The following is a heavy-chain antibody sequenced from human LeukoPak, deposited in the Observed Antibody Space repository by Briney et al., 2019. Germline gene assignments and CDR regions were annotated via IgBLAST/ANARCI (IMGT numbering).Heavy chain of an antibody. J-gene: IGHJ3*02. CDR1: GFTFSSYG. D-gene: IGHD2-2*01. CDR2: IRYDGSNK. CDR3: AKVWDIVVVPAAIEDAFDI. V-gene: IGHV3-30*02. Sequence: RSGGSLRLSCAASGFTFSSYGMHWVRQAPGKGLEWVAFIRYDGSNKYYADSVKGRFTISRDNSKNTLYLQMNSLRAEDTAVYYCAKVWDIVVVPAAIEDAFDIWGQGTMVTVSS.